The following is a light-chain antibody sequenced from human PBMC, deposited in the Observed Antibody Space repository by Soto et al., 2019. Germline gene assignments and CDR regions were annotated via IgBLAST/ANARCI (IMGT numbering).Light chain of an antibody. CDR2: EVS. V-gene: IGLV2-14*01. CDR1: TSDFGGYNY. CDR3: SSYTTSSTLII. Sequence: QSALTQPASVSGSPGQSITISCTAITSDFGGYNYVFWYQHLPGKAPKLVIFEVSKRPSGVPTRFSGSKSGNTASLTISGLQAEHEADYYCSSYTTSSTLIIFGGGTKVTVL. J-gene: IGLJ2*01.